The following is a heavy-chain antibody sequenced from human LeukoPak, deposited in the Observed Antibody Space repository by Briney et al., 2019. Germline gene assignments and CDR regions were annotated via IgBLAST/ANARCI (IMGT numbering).Heavy chain of an antibody. J-gene: IGHJ3*02. CDR1: GGSVSSRPHF. V-gene: IGHV4-39*02. CDR2: IYYTGSA. Sequence: PSETLSPTCTLSGGSVSSRPHFWAWIRQTPGKGLEWIGTIYYTGSANYNPSLKSRVTMSVDTSKDHFSLNLSSVTATDTAVYFCVRLLGGYFAGNTFDIWGQGTGVSVSS. D-gene: IGHD3-9*01. CDR3: VRLLGGYFAGNTFDI.